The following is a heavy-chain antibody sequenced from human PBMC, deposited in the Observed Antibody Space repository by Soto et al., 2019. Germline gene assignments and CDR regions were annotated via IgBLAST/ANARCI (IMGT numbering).Heavy chain of an antibody. D-gene: IGHD3-22*01. CDR1: GGTFGSYA. V-gene: IGHV1-69*01. CDR2: FIPIFGTT. J-gene: IGHJ4*02. Sequence: QVHLVQSGAEVKKPGSSVKVSCKASGGTFGSYAISWVRQAPGQGLEWMGGFIPIFGTTNYAQKFQGRVTITADESTSTAYMELSSLRSVDTAVYYCTRDRGRRYNDGRGYYYSAYWGQGTLVTVSS. CDR3: TRDRGRRYNDGRGYYYSAY.